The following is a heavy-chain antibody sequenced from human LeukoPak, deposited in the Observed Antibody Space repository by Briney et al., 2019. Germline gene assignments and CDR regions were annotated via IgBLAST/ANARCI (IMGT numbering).Heavy chain of an antibody. J-gene: IGHJ4*02. CDR2: IKQDGSEK. Sequence: PGGSLRLSCAASGFTFSSYWMSWVRQAPGKGLEWVANIKQDGSEKYYVDSVKGRFTISRDNAKNPLYLQMNSLRAEDTAVYYCARVEFEVPAAMYQAVYYFDYWGQGTLVTVSS. CDR3: ARVEFEVPAAMYQAVYYFDY. V-gene: IGHV3-7*03. CDR1: GFTFSSYW. D-gene: IGHD2-2*01.